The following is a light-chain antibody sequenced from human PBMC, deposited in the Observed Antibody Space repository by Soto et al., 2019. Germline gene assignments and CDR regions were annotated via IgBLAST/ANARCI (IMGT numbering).Light chain of an antibody. V-gene: IGKV1-5*03. CDR2: KAS. Sequence: DIQMTQSPSTLSASVGDRVTITCRASQSVNSWVAWYQQKPGRAPKVLIHKASSLESGVPSRFICSGSATEFTLTTSSLQHDDFATYYCQHYDNSPWTFGQGTKLEIK. CDR1: QSVNSW. J-gene: IGKJ1*01. CDR3: QHYDNSPWT.